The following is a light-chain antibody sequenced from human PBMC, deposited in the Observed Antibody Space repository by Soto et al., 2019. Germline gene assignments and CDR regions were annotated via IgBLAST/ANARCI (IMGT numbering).Light chain of an antibody. J-gene: IGLJ2*01. CDR1: SGHSSYA. Sequence: QLVLTQSPSASASLGASVKLTCTLSSGHSSYAIAWHQQQPEKGPRYLMKLNSDGSHSKGDGIPDRFSGSSSGAERYLTLSSLQSEDEADYYCQTWGTGIHVFGGGTKLTVL. V-gene: IGLV4-69*01. CDR2: LNSDGSH. CDR3: QTWGTGIHV.